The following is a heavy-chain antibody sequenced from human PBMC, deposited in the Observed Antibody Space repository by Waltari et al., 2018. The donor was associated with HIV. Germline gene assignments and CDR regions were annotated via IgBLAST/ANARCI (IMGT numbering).Heavy chain of an antibody. CDR3: ARDGTGDSSGYRVGEKWYFDM. CDR2: INPNNGGT. D-gene: IGHD3-22*01. J-gene: IGHJ2*01. Sequence: QVQLVQSGAEVKKAGASVKVSCRASGYIFTGNYIHWVRQAPGQGLEWMGWINPNNGGTDYPRKFQGRVTLTRDTSISTTYMELSGLKSDDTAVYYCARDGTGDSSGYRVGEKWYFDMWGRGTLVSVSS. CDR1: GYIFTGNY. V-gene: IGHV1-2*02.